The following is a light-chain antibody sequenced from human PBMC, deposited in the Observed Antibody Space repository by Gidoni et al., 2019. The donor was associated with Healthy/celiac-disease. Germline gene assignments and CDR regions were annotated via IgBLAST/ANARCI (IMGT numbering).Light chain of an antibody. CDR1: QSISSW. CDR2: DAS. V-gene: IGKV1-5*01. J-gene: IGKJ3*01. CDR3: QQYSSYSPFT. Sequence: DIQMTQSPSTLSASVGDRVTITCRASQSISSWLAWYQQKPEKAPKLLIYDASSLESGVPSRFSGSGSGTEFTLTISSLQPDDFATYYCQQYSSYSPFTFGPGTKVDIK.